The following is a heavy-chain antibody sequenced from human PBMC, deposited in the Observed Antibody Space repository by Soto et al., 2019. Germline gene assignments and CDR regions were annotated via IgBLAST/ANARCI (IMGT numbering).Heavy chain of an antibody. J-gene: IGHJ5*02. CDR2: ISGSGGST. CDR3: AKDYYDSSGYYLNWFDP. V-gene: IGHV3-23*01. Sequence: GGSLRLSCAASGFTVSSYAMSWVRQAPGKGLEWVSAISGSGGSTYYADSVKGRFTISRDNSKNTLYLQMNSLRAEDTAVYYCAKDYYDSSGYYLNWFDPWGQGTLVTVSS. D-gene: IGHD3-22*01. CDR1: GFTVSSYA.